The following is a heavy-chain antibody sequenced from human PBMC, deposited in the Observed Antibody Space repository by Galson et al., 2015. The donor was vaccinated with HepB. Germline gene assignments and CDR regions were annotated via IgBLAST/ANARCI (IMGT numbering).Heavy chain of an antibody. CDR2: ISGSADST. Sequence: SLRLSCAASGFTFSSSVMNWVRQAPGKGLEWVSTISGSADSTNYVDSVKGRFTISIDNSKNTLFLQMNSLRAEDTAVYYCAKRRAVKAYDFWSTYVRARGTAHFYALDVWGQGTTVTVSS. CDR3: AKRRAVKAYDFWSTYVRARGTAHFYALDV. J-gene: IGHJ6*02. CDR1: GFTFSSSV. V-gene: IGHV3-23*01. D-gene: IGHD3-3*01.